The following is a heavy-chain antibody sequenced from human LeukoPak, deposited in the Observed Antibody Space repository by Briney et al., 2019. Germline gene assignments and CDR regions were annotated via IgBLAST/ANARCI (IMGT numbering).Heavy chain of an antibody. CDR2: ISGSGGST. D-gene: IGHD6-19*01. Sequence: GESLKISCKGSGYSFTSYWIGWVRKAPGKGLEWVSAISGSGGSTYYADSVKGRFTISRDNSKNTLYLQMNSLRAEDTAVYYCAKDVSVAGTRYFQHWGQGTLVTVSS. V-gene: IGHV3-23*01. CDR1: GYSFTSYW. J-gene: IGHJ1*01. CDR3: AKDVSVAGTRYFQH.